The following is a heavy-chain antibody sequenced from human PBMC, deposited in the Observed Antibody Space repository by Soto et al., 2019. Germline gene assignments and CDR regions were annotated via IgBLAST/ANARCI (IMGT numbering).Heavy chain of an antibody. CDR3: ARVRGYYDSTFYL. CDR2: IYHSGST. J-gene: IGHJ3*01. Sequence: QLQLQESGSGLVKPSQTLSLTCAVSGGSVSSGGYSWSWIRQPPGKGLEWIGYIYHSGSTYYNPSLESRVTIYVDRSNNQFSLKLGSVNAADTAVYYCARVRGYYDSTFYLWGQGTMVTGSS. V-gene: IGHV4-30-2*01. D-gene: IGHD3-22*01. CDR1: GGSVSSGGYS.